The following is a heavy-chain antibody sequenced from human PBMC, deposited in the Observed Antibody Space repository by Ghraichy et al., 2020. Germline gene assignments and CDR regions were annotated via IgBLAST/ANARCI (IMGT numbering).Heavy chain of an antibody. CDR3: ARDYHGSYPT. J-gene: IGHJ5*02. D-gene: IGHD1-26*01. V-gene: IGHV3-72*01. CDR1: GFMFNDHY. Sequence: GGSLRLSCAASGFMFNDHYMDWVRQAPGKGLEWVGRSKNKANGYTSHYGASVTGRFTISRDDSKDLLYLQMNSLKTEDTAIYYCARDYHGSYPTWGQGALVIVSA. CDR2: SKNKANGYTS.